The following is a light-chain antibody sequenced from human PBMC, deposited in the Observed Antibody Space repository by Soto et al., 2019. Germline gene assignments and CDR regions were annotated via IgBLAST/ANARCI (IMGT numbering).Light chain of an antibody. CDR1: QSVSSN. CDR2: GAS. J-gene: IGKJ2*01. V-gene: IGKV3-15*01. Sequence: EIVMTQSPATLSVSPGERASLSCRASQSVSSNLAWFQKKPGQAPRLLIYGASTRATGIPARFSGSGSGTEFTLTIGSLQSEDFAVYYCQQYNNWSPYTFGQGTKLEIK. CDR3: QQYNNWSPYT.